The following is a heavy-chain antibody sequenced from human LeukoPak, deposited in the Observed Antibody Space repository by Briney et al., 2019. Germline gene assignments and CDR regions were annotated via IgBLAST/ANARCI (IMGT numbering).Heavy chain of an antibody. CDR3: AHTTNYNDTSGWYFDL. D-gene: IGHD4/OR15-4a*01. CDR1: GFSFSTSRVG. CDR2: IYWDDDK. V-gene: IGHV2-5*02. J-gene: IGHJ2*01. Sequence: SGPTLVKPTQILTVTCTFSGFSFSTSRVGVAWIRQPPGKALEWLALIYWDDDKRYSSSLKSRLTVTKDTSKNQVDLTMTSMDPEDTATYYCAHTTNYNDTSGWYFDLWGRGTLVTVSS.